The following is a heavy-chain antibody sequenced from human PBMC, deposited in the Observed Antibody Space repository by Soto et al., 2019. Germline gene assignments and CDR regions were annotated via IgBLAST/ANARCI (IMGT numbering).Heavy chain of an antibody. Sequence: EIQLVESGGGLVQPGGSLRLSCTVSGFTFSAHWMHWVRQAPGEGLVWVSHINGDGRSTGYADSVEGRFTISRDNAKNTMYLQMDSLRVEHTAVFYCVRNGQSPIDLDYWGQGTLVTVSS. V-gene: IGHV3-74*01. J-gene: IGHJ4*02. CDR2: INGDGRST. CDR1: GFTFSAHW. D-gene: IGHD2-8*01. CDR3: VRNGQSPIDLDY.